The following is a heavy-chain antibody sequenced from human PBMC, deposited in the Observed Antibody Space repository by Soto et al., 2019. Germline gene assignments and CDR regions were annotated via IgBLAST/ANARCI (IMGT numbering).Heavy chain of an antibody. CDR1: GYTFTNYG. V-gene: IGHV1-8*02. D-gene: IGHD3-9*01. Sequence: ASVKVSCKASGYTFTNYGIRWGRQAPGQGVEWMGWMSPYNGNTNYAQKFQGRVTMTRNTSISTAYMELSSLRSEDTAVYYCARGRFPPWGYDILTDARHCYMDVWGKGTTVTVSS. J-gene: IGHJ6*03. CDR3: ARGRFPPWGYDILTDARHCYMDV. CDR2: MSPYNGNT.